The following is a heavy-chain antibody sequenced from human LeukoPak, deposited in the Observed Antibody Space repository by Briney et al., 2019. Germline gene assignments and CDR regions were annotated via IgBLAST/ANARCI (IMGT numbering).Heavy chain of an antibody. CDR1: GFTFSSYA. CDR2: ISGVGYST. V-gene: IGHV3-23*01. D-gene: IGHD5-18*01. J-gene: IGHJ5*02. Sequence: PGGSLRLSCAASGFTFSSYAMSWVRQAPGKGLEWVSAISGVGYSTYYADSVKGRFTISRDNSKNTLYLQMNSLRAEDTAVYYCAKGGATWGYSSFDPWGQGTLVTVSS. CDR3: AKGGATWGYSSFDP.